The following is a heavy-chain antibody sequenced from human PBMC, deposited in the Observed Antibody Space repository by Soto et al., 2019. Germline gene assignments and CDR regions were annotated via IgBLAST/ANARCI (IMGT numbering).Heavy chain of an antibody. J-gene: IGHJ4*02. V-gene: IGHV4-39*01. CDR1: GGSISSSSYY. CDR2: IYYSGST. D-gene: IGHD5-12*01. Sequence: SETLSLTCTVSGGSISSSSYYWGWIRQPPGKGLEWIGSIYYSGSTYYNPSLKSRVTISVDTSKNQFSLKLSSVTAADTAVYYCARQPWNIVATIRGVFDYWGQGTLVTVSS. CDR3: ARQPWNIVATIRGVFDY.